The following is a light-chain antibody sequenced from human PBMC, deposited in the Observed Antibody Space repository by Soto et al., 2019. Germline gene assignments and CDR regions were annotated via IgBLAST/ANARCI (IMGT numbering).Light chain of an antibody. J-gene: IGKJ4*01. V-gene: IGKV3D-7*01. CDR2: GAS. Sequence: GERVTLSCRASQSVSSSYLTWYQQKPGQAPRLLIYGASTRATSIPARFSGSWSGTDFTLTISSLQPEDFAVYYCQQDYNLSLTFGGGTKVEIK. CDR3: QQDYNLSLT. CDR1: QSVSSSY.